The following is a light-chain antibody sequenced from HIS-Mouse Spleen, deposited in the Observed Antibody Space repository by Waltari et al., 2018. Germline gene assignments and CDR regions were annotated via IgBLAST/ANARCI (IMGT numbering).Light chain of an antibody. CDR2: DNN. Sequence: QSVLTQPPSVSAAPGQQATISCPGSSSNLGNHYVSWYQQLPGTAPKLLIYDNNKRPSGIPDRFSGSKSGTSATLGITGLQTGDEADYYCGTWDSSLSAWVFGGGTKLTVL. J-gene: IGLJ3*02. CDR3: GTWDSSLSAWV. V-gene: IGLV1-51*01. CDR1: SSNLGNHY.